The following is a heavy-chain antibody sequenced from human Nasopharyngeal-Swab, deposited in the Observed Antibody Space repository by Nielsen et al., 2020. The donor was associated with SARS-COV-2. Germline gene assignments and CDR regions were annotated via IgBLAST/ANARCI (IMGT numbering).Heavy chain of an antibody. CDR1: GGSFSSYY. CDR2: INHSGST. V-gene: IGHV4-34*01. J-gene: IGHJ1*01. CDR3: ARTYFQH. Sequence: SETLSLTCAVYGGSFSSYYWSWIRQPPGKGLEWIGEINHSGSTNYNPSLKSRVTISVDTSKNQFSLKLSSVTAADTAVYYCARTYFQHWGQGTLVTVSS.